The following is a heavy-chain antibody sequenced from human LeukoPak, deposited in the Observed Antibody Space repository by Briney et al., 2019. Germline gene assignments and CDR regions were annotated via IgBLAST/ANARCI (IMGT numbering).Heavy chain of an antibody. Sequence: PGESLKISCETSGYSFTSNWIAWVRQKPGKGLEWMGIIYPGDSDTRYSPSFQGQVTISADKSISTAYLQGSSLKASDTAMYYCARGTWELSLDSFGYWGQGTLVTVSS. CDR2: IYPGDSDT. D-gene: IGHD3-16*02. CDR3: ARGTWELSLDSFGY. V-gene: IGHV5-51*01. CDR1: GYSFTSNW. J-gene: IGHJ4*02.